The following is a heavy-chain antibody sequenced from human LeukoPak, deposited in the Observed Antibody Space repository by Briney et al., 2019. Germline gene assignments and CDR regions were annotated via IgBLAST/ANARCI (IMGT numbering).Heavy chain of an antibody. CDR3: TTDTWYSAGH. J-gene: IGHJ4*02. V-gene: IGHV3-48*04. CDR2: ISSSSDTI. D-gene: IGHD2-15*01. Sequence: GGSLRLSCAASGFTFSSYSMNWVRQAPGKGLEWVSYISSSSDTIYYADSMKGRFTISRDNAKNSLFLQMNSLRAEDTAIYYCTTDTWYSAGHWGQGTLVTVSS. CDR1: GFTFSSYS.